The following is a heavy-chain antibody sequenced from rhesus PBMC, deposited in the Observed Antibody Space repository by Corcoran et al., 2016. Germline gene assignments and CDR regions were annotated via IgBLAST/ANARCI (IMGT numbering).Heavy chain of an antibody. CDR2: SNGNSGST. CDR3: ARGLTGVIIMTWKSPYYGLDS. Sequence: QVQLQESGPGLVKPSEPRSLTCTVSGPPISSNRWSWIRQPSGQGMVWMVGSNGNSGSTNYNPCLESRVTISKDASKNQFSLKLSSETAADTAVYYCARGLTGVIIMTWKSPYYGLDSWGQGVVVTVSS. V-gene: IGHV4-80*01. CDR1: GPPISSNR. J-gene: IGHJ6*01. D-gene: IGHD3-34*01.